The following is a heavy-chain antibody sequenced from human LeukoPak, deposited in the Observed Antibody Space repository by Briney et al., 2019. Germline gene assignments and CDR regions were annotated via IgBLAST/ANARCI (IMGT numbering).Heavy chain of an antibody. D-gene: IGHD6-13*01. J-gene: IGHJ4*02. CDR1: GFSFSSYW. Sequence: GGSLRLSCAASGFSFSSYWMRWVRQAPGTGLVWVSRIKSDGSTTNYADFVKGRFTISRDNAKNTLYLQMNSLRAEDTAVYYCARDYDSSSHFGYWGQGTLVTVSA. V-gene: IGHV3-74*01. CDR3: ARDYDSSSHFGY. CDR2: IKSDGSTT.